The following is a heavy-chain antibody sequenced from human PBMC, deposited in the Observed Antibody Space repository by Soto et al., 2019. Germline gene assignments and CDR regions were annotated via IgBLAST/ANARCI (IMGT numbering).Heavy chain of an antibody. Sequence: SETLSLTCTVSGGSISSYYWSWIRQPPGKGLEWIGYIYYSGSTNYNPSLKSRVTISVDTSKNQFSLKLSSVTAADTAVYYCARAFWSGYYTGAFDIWGQGTMVTV. V-gene: IGHV4-59*01. CDR1: GGSISSYY. CDR3: ARAFWSGYYTGAFDI. CDR2: IYYSGST. J-gene: IGHJ3*02. D-gene: IGHD3-3*01.